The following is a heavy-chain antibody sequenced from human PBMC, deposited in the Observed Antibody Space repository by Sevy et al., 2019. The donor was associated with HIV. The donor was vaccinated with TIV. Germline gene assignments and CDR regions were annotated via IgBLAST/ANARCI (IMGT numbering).Heavy chain of an antibody. CDR3: AKNLLTTVTTDDAFDI. CDR1: GFTLNNYA. V-gene: IGHV3-23*01. CDR2: ISGSGART. J-gene: IGHJ3*02. D-gene: IGHD4-4*01. Sequence: GGSLRLSCAASGFTLNNYALTWVRQAPGKGLEWVSTISGSGARTDYADSVRGRFTISRDNSKNTLYLQMSSLRAEDTATYFCAKNLLTTVTTDDAFDIWGQGTVVTVSS.